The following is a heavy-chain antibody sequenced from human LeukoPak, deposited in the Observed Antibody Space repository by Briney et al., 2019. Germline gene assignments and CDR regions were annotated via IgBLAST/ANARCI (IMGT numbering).Heavy chain of an antibody. Sequence: GGSLRLSCAASGFTFSSYAMSWVRQAPGKGLERVSGISGGGGSTYYADSVKGRFTISRDNSKNTLYLQMNSLRAEDTAVYYCANDLGFTGYYDSSGYRSDAFDIWGQGTMVTVSS. J-gene: IGHJ3*02. CDR3: ANDLGFTGYYDSSGYRSDAFDI. CDR2: ISGGGGST. CDR1: GFTFSSYA. D-gene: IGHD3-22*01. V-gene: IGHV3-23*01.